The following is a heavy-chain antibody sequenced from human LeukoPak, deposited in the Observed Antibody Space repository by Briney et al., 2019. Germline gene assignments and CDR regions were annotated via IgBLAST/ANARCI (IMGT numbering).Heavy chain of an antibody. Sequence: KPSETLSLTCTVSGDSISSDYWSWIRQPPGKGLEWIGYIYYSGTTNYNPSLKSRVTISVDTSKNQFSLKLNSVTAADTAVYYCARVIWNSVYYYYSMDVWGKGTTVTVSS. CDR3: ARVIWNSVYYYYSMDV. CDR2: IYYSGTT. CDR1: GDSISSDY. V-gene: IGHV4-59*01. D-gene: IGHD1-7*01. J-gene: IGHJ6*03.